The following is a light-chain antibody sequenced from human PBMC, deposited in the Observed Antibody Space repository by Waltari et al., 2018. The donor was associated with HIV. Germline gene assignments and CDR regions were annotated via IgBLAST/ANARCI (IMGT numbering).Light chain of an antibody. J-gene: IGLJ2*01. CDR2: RNN. V-gene: IGLV1-47*01. Sequence: QSVLAQPRSVSGTPGQTVNISCSGSTSNVRNNYVYWYQQVTGVAPKLIIYRNNQRPSGVPDRFSGSKSGTSSSLAISGLRTEDEAEYYCAVWDDRLSGRLFGGGTKVTVL. CDR1: TSNVRNNY. CDR3: AVWDDRLSGRL.